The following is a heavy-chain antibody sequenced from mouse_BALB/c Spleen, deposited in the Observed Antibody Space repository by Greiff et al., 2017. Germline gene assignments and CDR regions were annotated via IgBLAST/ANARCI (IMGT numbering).Heavy chain of an antibody. D-gene: IGHD2-3*01. CDR1: GYTFTSYT. V-gene: IGHV1-4*02. CDR3: ARGRTYDGPGWYFDV. Sequence: QVQLQQSAAELARPGASVKMSCKASGYTFTSYTMHWVKQRPGQGLEWIGYINPSSGYTEYNQKFKDKTTLTADKSSSTAYMQLSSLTSEDSAVYYCARGRTYDGPGWYFDVWGAGTTVTVSS. J-gene: IGHJ1*01. CDR2: INPSSGYT.